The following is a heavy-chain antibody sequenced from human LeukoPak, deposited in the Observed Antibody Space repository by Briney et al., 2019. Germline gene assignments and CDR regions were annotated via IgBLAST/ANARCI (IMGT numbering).Heavy chain of an antibody. D-gene: IGHD3-9*01. CDR1: GYIFNSYW. J-gene: IGHJ4*02. V-gene: IGHV5-51*01. CDR3: ARLMDYDILTGYYLAYFDY. Sequence: EESLKISCKGSGYIFNSYWIGWVRQMPGKGLEWMGIIYPGDYQSTYSPSFQGQVTISDDKSINTAYLQWRSLKASDTAMYYCARLMDYDILTGYYLAYFDYWGQGTLVSVST. CDR2: IYPGDYQS.